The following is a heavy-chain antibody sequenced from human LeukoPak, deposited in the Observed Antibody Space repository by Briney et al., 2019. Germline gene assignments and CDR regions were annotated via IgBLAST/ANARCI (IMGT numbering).Heavy chain of an antibody. V-gene: IGHV4-61*02. CDR3: AREDWGYGHYYYYMDV. CDR2: IYTSGST. J-gene: IGHJ6*03. CDR1: GGSISSGSYY. Sequence: SQTLSLTCTVSGGSISSGSYYWSWIRQPAGKGLEWIGRIYTSGSTNYNPSLKSRVTISVATSKNQFSLKLSSVTAADTAVYYCAREDWGYGHYYYYMDVWGKGTTVTVSS. D-gene: IGHD3/OR15-3a*01.